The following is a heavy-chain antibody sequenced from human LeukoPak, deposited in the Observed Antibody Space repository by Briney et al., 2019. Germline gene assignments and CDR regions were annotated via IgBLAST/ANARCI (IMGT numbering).Heavy chain of an antibody. J-gene: IGHJ5*02. V-gene: IGHV4-59*08. Sequence: SETLSLTCTVSGGSISSYYRSWIRQPPGRGLEWIGYIYYSGSTNYNPSLKSRVTISVDTSKNQFSLKLSSVTAADTAVYYCARAPYSSGWRTNNWFDPWGQGTLVTVSS. CDR3: ARAPYSSGWRTNNWFDP. D-gene: IGHD6-19*01. CDR1: GGSISSYY. CDR2: IYYSGST.